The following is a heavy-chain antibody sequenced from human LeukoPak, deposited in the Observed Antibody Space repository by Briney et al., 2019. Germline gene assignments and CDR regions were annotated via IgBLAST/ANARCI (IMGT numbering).Heavy chain of an antibody. D-gene: IGHD5-12*01. Sequence: GGSLRLSCAASGFXFSDYAIHWVRQPPGKGLKWMAVTSFDESTKYYADSVKGRFTISRDNSKNTLYLQMNSLNPEDSAVYYCARDAGWLRSFDYWGQGTLVTVSS. CDR1: GFXFSDYA. CDR3: ARDAGWLRSFDY. J-gene: IGHJ4*02. V-gene: IGHV3-30-3*01. CDR2: TSFDESTK.